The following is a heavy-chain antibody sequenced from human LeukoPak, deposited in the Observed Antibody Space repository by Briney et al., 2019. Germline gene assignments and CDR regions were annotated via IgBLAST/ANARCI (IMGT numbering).Heavy chain of an antibody. V-gene: IGHV6-1*01. Sequence: SRTLSLTCAISGDSVSSNSAAWNWIRQSPSRGLEWLGRTYYRSKWYNDYAVSVKSRITNNPDTSKNQFSLQLNSVTPEDTAVYYCAREAPPNCSGGSCYGSYYYYMDVWGKGTTVTVSS. J-gene: IGHJ6*03. CDR2: TYYRSKWYN. CDR1: GDSVSSNSAA. D-gene: IGHD2-15*01. CDR3: AREAPPNCSGGSCYGSYYYYMDV.